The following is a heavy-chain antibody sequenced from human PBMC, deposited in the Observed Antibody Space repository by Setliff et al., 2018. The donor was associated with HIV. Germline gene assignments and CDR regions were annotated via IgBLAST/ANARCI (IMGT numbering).Heavy chain of an antibody. J-gene: IGHJ4*02. CDR3: ARVEYYYDSSGYYYDY. D-gene: IGHD3-22*01. CDR1: GYTFTSYY. CDR2: INPSGGST. Sequence: ASVKVSCKASGYTFTSYYMHWVRQAPGQGLEWMGIINPSGGSTSDAQKFQGRVTMTMDTSTSKVYMGLSSLRSEDTAVYYCARVEYYYDSSGYYYDYWGQGTLVTVSS. V-gene: IGHV1-46*01.